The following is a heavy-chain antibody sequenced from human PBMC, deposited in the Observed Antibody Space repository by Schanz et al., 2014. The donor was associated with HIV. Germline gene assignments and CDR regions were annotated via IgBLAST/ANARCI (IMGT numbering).Heavy chain of an antibody. CDR1: GGTLRTYV. CDR3: ARSASVISSGWCSGNACYSGAFHS. D-gene: IGHD2-15*01. CDR2: ISPTSGTA. Sequence: QVQLVQSGAEVKKPGSSVTVSCAASGGTLRTYVVNWVRQAPGQGLEWLGGISPTSGTANYAQKFQGRVTITADESTSTAYMELSNLRSEDTAVYFCARSASVISSGWCSGNACYSGAFHSWGQGSLVIVSS. V-gene: IGHV1-69*01. J-gene: IGHJ4*02.